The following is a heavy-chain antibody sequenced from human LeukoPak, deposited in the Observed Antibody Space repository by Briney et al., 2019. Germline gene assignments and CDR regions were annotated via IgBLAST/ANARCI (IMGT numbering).Heavy chain of an antibody. CDR1: GYTFTSYG. D-gene: IGHD3-3*01. V-gene: IGHV1-18*01. CDR3: ARGMREYDFWSGYYPGAYYYYYMDV. Sequence: GASVKVSCKASGYTFTSYGISWVRQAPGQGLEWMGWISAYNGNTNYAQKLQGRVTMTTDTSTSTAYMELRSLRSDDTAVYYCARGMREYDFWSGYYPGAYYYYYMDVWGKGTTVTVSS. J-gene: IGHJ6*03. CDR2: ISAYNGNT.